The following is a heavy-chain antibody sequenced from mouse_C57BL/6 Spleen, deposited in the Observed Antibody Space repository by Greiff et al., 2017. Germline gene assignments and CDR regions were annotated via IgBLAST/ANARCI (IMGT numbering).Heavy chain of an antibody. J-gene: IGHJ2*01. V-gene: IGHV6-3*01. CDR1: GFTFSNYW. D-gene: IGHD1-1*01. CDR3: TEGTVVATYYFDY. CDR2: IRLKSDNYAT. Sequence: DVHLVESGGGLVQPGGSMKLSCVASGFTFSNYWMNWVRQSPEKGLEWVAQIRLKSDNYATHYAESVKGRFTISRDDSKSSVYLQMNNLRAEDTGIYYCTEGTVVATYYFDYWGQGTTLTVSS.